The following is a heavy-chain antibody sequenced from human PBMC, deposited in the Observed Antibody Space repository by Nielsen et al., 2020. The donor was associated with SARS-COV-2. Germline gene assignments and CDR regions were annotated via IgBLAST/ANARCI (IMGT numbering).Heavy chain of an antibody. CDR2: ISYDGSNK. Sequence: GESLKISCAASGFTFSSYGMHWVRQAPGKGLEWVAVISYDGSNKYYADSVKGRFTISRDNSKNTLYLQMNSLRAEDTAVYYCAKKIGPYSSSWYYFDYWGQGTPVTVSS. J-gene: IGHJ4*02. CDR1: GFTFSSYG. CDR3: AKKIGPYSSSWYYFDY. V-gene: IGHV3-30*18. D-gene: IGHD6-13*01.